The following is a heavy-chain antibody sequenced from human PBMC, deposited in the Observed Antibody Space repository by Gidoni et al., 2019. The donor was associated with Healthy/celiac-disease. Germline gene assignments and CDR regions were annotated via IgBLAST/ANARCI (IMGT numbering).Heavy chain of an antibody. Sequence: EVQLLESGGGLVQPGGSLRLSCAASGFTFSSYAMSWVRQAPGKGLAWVSAISGSGGSTYYADSVKGRFTISRDNSKNTLYLQMNSLRAEDTAVYYCAKVRSRKWPTFPDDLDYWGQGTLVTVSS. CDR2: ISGSGGST. CDR3: AKVRSRKWPTFPDDLDY. D-gene: IGHD5-12*01. CDR1: GFTFSSYA. V-gene: IGHV3-23*01. J-gene: IGHJ4*02.